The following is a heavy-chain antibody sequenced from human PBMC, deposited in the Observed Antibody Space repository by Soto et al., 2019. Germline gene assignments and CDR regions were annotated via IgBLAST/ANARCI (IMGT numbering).Heavy chain of an antibody. D-gene: IGHD6-6*01. CDR2: ISYDGSNK. J-gene: IGHJ4*02. CDR1: GFTFSSYA. CDR3: ARDLVAYSSSSRLDY. V-gene: IGHV3-30-3*01. Sequence: GGSLRLSCAASGFTFSSYAMHWVRQAPGKGLEWVVVISYDGSNKYYADSVKGRFTISRDNSKNTLYLQMNSLRAEDTAVYYCARDLVAYSSSSRLDYWGQGTLVTVSS.